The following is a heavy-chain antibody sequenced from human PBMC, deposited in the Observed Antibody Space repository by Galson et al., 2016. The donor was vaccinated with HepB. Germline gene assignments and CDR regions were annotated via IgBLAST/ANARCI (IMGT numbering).Heavy chain of an antibody. D-gene: IGHD3-22*01. J-gene: IGHJ4*02. Sequence: SLRLSCAASGFTFRSYSMNWVRQAPGKGLEWVSYIGAGGSNIYHADSVKGRFSISRDNAKDSLYLQMNNLRDEETAVYYCARDHDDYDRNTFYYAFGYWGKGTLVTVSS. CDR3: ARDHDDYDRNTFYYAFGY. CDR1: GFTFRSYS. V-gene: IGHV3-48*02. CDR2: IGAGGSNI.